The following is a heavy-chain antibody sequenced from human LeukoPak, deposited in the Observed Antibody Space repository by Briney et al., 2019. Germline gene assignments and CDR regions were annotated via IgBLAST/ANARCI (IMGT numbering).Heavy chain of an antibody. CDR1: GFTFSSYV. V-gene: IGHV3-23*01. J-gene: IGHJ4*01. D-gene: IGHD3-10*01. CDR2: VRGRGGST. CDR3: AKDRYWAMIRGVPYXXXY. Sequence: GGSLRLSCAASGFTFSSYVMHWVRQAPGKGLEWVSTVRGRGGSTYYADSVKGRFTISRDNSKNTLYLQMNSLRVEDTAVYYCAKDRYWAMIRGVPYXXXYWGXXXLXTVSS.